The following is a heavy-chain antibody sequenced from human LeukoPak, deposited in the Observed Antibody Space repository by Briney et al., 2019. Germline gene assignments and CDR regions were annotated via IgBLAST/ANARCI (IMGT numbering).Heavy chain of an antibody. CDR2: ISGSGDST. D-gene: IGHD3-10*01. CDR1: GFTFSSYA. V-gene: IGHV3-23*01. Sequence: PGGSLRLSCAASGFTFSSYAMNWVRQAPGKGLEWVSSISGSGDSTYYADSVKGRFTISRDNSKNTLYLQMSSLRAEDTAVYYCAKDAVRGSGRINWFDSWGQGTLVTVSS. CDR3: AKDAVRGSGRINWFDS. J-gene: IGHJ5*01.